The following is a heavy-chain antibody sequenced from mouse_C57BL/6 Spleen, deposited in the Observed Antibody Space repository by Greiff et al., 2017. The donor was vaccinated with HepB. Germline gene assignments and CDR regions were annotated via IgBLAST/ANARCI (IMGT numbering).Heavy chain of an antibody. Sequence: VQLQQSVAELVRPGASVKLSCTASGFNIKNTYMHWVKQRPEQGLEWIGRLDPANGNTKYAPKFQGKATITADTSSNTAYLQLSSLTSEDTAISDCDYIYSCGSGAWFAYWGQGTLVTVSA. CDR2: LDPANGNT. V-gene: IGHV14-3*01. CDR1: GFNIKNTY. D-gene: IGHD1-1*01. J-gene: IGHJ3*01. CDR3: DYIYSCGSGAWFAY.